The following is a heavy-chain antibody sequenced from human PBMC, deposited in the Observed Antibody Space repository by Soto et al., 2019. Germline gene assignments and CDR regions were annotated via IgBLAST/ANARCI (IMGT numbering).Heavy chain of an antibody. CDR2: IWDDGIKK. Sequence: QVQLVESGGGVVQPGRSLRLSCAASGFTFSHYGMHGVRQAPGKGLEWVAVIWDDGIKKFYPDSVRGRFTISRDNSENTLFLQMNSLTAEDTAIYYCVRGGNVAGAFDIWGQGTMVTVSS. CDR3: VRGGNVAGAFDI. D-gene: IGHD3-16*01. CDR1: GFTFSHYG. J-gene: IGHJ3*02. V-gene: IGHV3-33*01.